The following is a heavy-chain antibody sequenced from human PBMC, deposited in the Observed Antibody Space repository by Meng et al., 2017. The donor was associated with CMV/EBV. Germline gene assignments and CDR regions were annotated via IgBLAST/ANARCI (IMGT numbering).Heavy chain of an antibody. D-gene: IGHD1-26*01. Sequence: ASAKVSCKASGYTFTGYYMHWVRQAPGQGLEWMGWINPNSGGTNYAQKFQGRVTMTRDTSISTAYMELSRLRSDDTAVYYCARNEYSGSYLKADYWGQGTLVTDSS. CDR2: INPNSGGT. CDR1: GYTFTGYY. V-gene: IGHV1-2*02. J-gene: IGHJ4*02. CDR3: ARNEYSGSYLKADY.